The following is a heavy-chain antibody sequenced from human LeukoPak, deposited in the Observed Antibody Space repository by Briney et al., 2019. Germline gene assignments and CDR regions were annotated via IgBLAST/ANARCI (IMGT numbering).Heavy chain of an antibody. CDR2: IYYSGST. CDR1: GGSISSGGYY. J-gene: IGHJ4*02. D-gene: IGHD4-11*01. CDR3: ARGGGDYSNLH. Sequence: PSETLSPTCTVSGGSISSGGYYWSWIRQHPGKGLEWIGYIYYSGSTYYNPSLKSRVTISVDTSKNQFSLKLSSVTAADTAVYYCARGGGDYSNLHWGQGTLVTVSS. V-gene: IGHV4-31*03.